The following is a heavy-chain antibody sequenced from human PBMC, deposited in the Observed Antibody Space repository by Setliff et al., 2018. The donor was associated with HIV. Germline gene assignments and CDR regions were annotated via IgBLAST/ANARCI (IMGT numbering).Heavy chain of an antibody. CDR3: ARDKMSIAARRGRYFDY. CDR1: GFTFSNYW. CDR2: IKQDGREQ. D-gene: IGHD6-6*01. V-gene: IGHV3-7*01. J-gene: IGHJ4*02. Sequence: GGSLRLSCAVSGFTFSNYWWSWLRQAPGKGLEWVANIKQDGREQNYVDSVKGRFTISRDNAKNSLYLQMNSLRAEDTAVYYCARDKMSIAARRGRYFDYWGQGTLVTVSS.